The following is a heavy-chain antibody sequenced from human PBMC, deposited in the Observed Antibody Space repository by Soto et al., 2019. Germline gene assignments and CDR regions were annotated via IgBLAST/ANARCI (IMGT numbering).Heavy chain of an antibody. J-gene: IGHJ4*02. D-gene: IGHD2-15*01. CDR1: GFTFSNYA. CDR2: ISGSNGGT. CDR3: GKDRAGVLADTTCDF. Sequence: EVQLMESGGGLVQPGGSLRLSCAASGFTFSNYALSWVRQAPGKGLEWVSTISGSNGGTYYADFVKGRFTISRDNAKHPLYLQMTGLRAEDTAVYYCGKDRAGVLADTTCDFWVQGALVAVSS. V-gene: IGHV3-23*01.